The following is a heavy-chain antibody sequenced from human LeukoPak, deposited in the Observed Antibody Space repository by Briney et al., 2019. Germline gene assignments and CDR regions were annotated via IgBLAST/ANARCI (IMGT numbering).Heavy chain of an antibody. V-gene: IGHV1-18*04. CDR2: TSYNGNT. CDR1: GYTFSNYG. Sequence: GASVKVSCKASGYTFSNYGISWVRQAPGLGLEWMGWTSYNGNTNYAQKFQDRVTMTTDTSTTTAYMELGSLESDDTAVYYCARHSGSGWHALGYWGQGTLVTVSS. CDR3: ARHSGSGWHALGY. D-gene: IGHD6-19*01. J-gene: IGHJ4*02.